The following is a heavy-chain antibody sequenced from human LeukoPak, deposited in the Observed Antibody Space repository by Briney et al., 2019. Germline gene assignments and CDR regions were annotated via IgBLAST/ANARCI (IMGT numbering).Heavy chain of an antibody. CDR3: ARGGGGMTTVTKRGQRAFDI. J-gene: IGHJ3*02. Sequence: PSETLSLTCAVYGGSFSGYYWSWIRQPPGKGLEWIGEINHSGSTNYNPSLKSRVTISVDTSKDQFSLKLSSVNAADTAVYYCARGGGGMTTVTKRGQRAFDIWGQGTMVTVSS. CDR2: INHSGST. D-gene: IGHD4-17*01. CDR1: GGSFSGYY. V-gene: IGHV4-34*01.